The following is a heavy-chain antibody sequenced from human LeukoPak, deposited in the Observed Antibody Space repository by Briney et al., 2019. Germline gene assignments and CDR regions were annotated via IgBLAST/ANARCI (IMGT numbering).Heavy chain of an antibody. CDR1: GGSVSSGSYY. Sequence: SETLSLTCTVSGGSVSSGSYYWSWIRQPPGKGLEWIGYIYFSGSTNYNPSLTSRVTISVDTSKNQFSLKLSSVTAADTAVYYCARDRSSSWSGYYYGMDVWGQGTTVTVSS. D-gene: IGHD6-13*01. CDR3: ARDRSSSWSGYYYGMDV. V-gene: IGHV4-61*01. J-gene: IGHJ6*02. CDR2: IYFSGST.